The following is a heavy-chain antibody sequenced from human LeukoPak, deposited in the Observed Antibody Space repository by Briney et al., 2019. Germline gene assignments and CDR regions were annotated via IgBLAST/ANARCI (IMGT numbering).Heavy chain of an antibody. J-gene: IGHJ4*02. CDR1: GGSFSGYY. CDR3: ARGGRWPYDY. CDR2: INHSGST. D-gene: IGHD5-24*01. Sequence: SETLSLTSAVYGGSFSGYYWSWIRQPPGKGLEWIGEINHSGSTNYNPSLKSRVTISVDTSKNQFSLKLSSVTAADTAVYYCARGGRWPYDYWGQGTLVTVSS. V-gene: IGHV4-34*01.